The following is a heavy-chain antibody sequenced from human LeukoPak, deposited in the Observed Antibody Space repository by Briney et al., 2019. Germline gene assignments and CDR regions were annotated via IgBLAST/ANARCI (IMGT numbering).Heavy chain of an antibody. Sequence: SETLSLTCTVSGGSISSSSYYWSWIRQPPGKGLEWIGYIYYSGSTNYNPSLKSRVTISVDTSKNQFSLKLSSVTAADTAVYYCAGEKGLDPYYFDYWGQGTLVTVSS. CDR1: GGSISSSSYY. CDR2: IYYSGST. D-gene: IGHD3/OR15-3a*01. CDR3: AGEKGLDPYYFDY. J-gene: IGHJ4*02. V-gene: IGHV4-61*01.